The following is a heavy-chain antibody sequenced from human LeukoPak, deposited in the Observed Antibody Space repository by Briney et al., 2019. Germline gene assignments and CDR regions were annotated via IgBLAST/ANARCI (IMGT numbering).Heavy chain of an antibody. Sequence: SSETLSLTCTVSGGSVSSGSYYWSRIRQPPGKGLEWIGYIYYSGSTNYNPSLKSRVTISVDTSKNQFSLKLSSVTAADTAVYYCARLPRGRNYYDSSGYYYEYYFDYWGQGTLVTVSS. V-gene: IGHV4-61*01. CDR3: ARLPRGRNYYDSSGYYYEYYFDY. J-gene: IGHJ4*02. CDR2: IYYSGST. D-gene: IGHD3-22*01. CDR1: GGSVSSGSYY.